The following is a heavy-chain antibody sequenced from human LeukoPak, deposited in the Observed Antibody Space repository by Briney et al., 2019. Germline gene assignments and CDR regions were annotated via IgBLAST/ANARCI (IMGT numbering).Heavy chain of an antibody. V-gene: IGHV1-2*02. CDR3: ARWRGTAFDF. CDR1: GYAFTANF. D-gene: IGHD1/OR15-1a*01. Sequence: ASVKVSCKASGYAFTANFMNWVRQAPGQGLEWMGWINPNTGVTNFAQKFQGRVTMSRDTSINTAYMELNRLTSDDTAAYYCARWRGTAFDFWGQGTLVTVS. CDR2: INPNTGVT. J-gene: IGHJ4*02.